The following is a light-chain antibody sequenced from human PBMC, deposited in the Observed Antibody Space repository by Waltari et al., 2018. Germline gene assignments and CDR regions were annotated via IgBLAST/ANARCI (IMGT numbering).Light chain of an antibody. CDR3: SSYTSSSTLYV. Sequence: QSALTQPASVSGSPGQSITISCTGTCRDFGGYNSVSWYQQHPGKAPKLMIYDVSNRPSGVSNRFSGSKSGNTASLTISGLQAEDEADYYCSSYTSSSTLYVFGTGTKVTVL. CDR2: DVS. CDR1: CRDFGGYNS. J-gene: IGLJ1*01. V-gene: IGLV2-14*01.